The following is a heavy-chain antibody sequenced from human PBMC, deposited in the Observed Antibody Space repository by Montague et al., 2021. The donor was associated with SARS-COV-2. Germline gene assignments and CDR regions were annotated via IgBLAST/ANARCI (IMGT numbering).Heavy chain of an antibody. CDR2: ISHGGTT. V-gene: IGHV4-4*02. CDR1: SDSFSSSDW. J-gene: IGHJ4*02. D-gene: IGHD1-1*01. Sequence: SETLSLTCTVSSDSFSSSDWWSWVRQPPGKGLDWIGEISHGGTTNYKSSLNSRVTISVDTSKSQLSLRLSSVTAADTAVYLCARHKAWNVAPYYFDYWGQGTVVTVSS. CDR3: ARHKAWNVAPYYFDY.